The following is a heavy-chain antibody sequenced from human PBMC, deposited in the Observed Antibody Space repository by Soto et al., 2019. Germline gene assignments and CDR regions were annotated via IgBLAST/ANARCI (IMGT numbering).Heavy chain of an antibody. CDR2: ISGSGGST. J-gene: IGHJ4*02. CDR1: GFTFSSYA. D-gene: IGHD4-17*01. CDR3: AKKCIVGTVTTPYYFDY. Sequence: GGSLRLSCAASGFTFSSYAMSWVRQAPGKGLEWVSAISGSGGSTYYADSVKGRFTISRDNSKNTLYLQMNSLRAEDTAVYYCAKKCIVGTVTTPYYFDYWGQGTLVTVSS. V-gene: IGHV3-23*01.